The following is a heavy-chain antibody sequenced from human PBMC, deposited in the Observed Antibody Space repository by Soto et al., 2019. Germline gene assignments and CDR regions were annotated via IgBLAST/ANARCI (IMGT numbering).Heavy chain of an antibody. V-gene: IGHV3-30*18. CDR3: AKTGSGWYFDY. CDR1: GFTFISYG. D-gene: IGHD6-19*01. J-gene: IGHJ4*02. Sequence: QVQLVESGGGVVQPGRSLRLSCAASGFTFISYGIHWVRQAPGKGLEWVALISYDGNNKYYADSVKGRFTISRDNIKNMLYLQMYSLRAEDTAVYYCAKTGSGWYFDYWGQGTLVTVSS. CDR2: ISYDGNNK.